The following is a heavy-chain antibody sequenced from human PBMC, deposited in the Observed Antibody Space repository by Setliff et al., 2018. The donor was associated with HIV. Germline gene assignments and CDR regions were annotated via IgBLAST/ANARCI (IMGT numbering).Heavy chain of an antibody. J-gene: IGHJ4*02. Sequence: SETLSLTCTFSDDSINSYYCAWIRQPAGKRLQLIGRIHTSGSINYNPSLRSRVFLSVDPFKNQCSLKVHSLTAADTAVYYCARAGYYFPYFDYWGQGILVTVSS. CDR3: ARAGYYFPYFDY. CDR2: IHTSGSI. CDR1: DDSINSYY. V-gene: IGHV4-4*07. D-gene: IGHD3-22*01.